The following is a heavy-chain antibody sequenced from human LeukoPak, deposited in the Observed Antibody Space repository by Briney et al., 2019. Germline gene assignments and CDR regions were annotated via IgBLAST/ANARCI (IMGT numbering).Heavy chain of an antibody. D-gene: IGHD3-3*01. CDR2: IYYSGST. CDR1: GGSISSSSYY. V-gene: IGHV4-30-4*08. J-gene: IGHJ4*02. Sequence: SETLSLTCTVSGGSISSSSYYWSWIRQPPGKGLEWIGYIYYSGSTYYNPSLKSRVTISVDTSKNQFSLKLSSVTAADTAVYYCARAVLEWCAFDYWGQGTLVTVSS. CDR3: ARAVLEWCAFDY.